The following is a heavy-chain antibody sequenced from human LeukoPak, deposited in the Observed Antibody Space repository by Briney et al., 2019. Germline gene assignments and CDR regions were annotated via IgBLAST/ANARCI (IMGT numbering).Heavy chain of an antibody. CDR2: IYYSGST. CDR1: GSSISNSGYY. Sequence: PSETLSLPSTVSGSSISNSGYYWGWIRQPPGKGLEWIATIYYSGSTYYNPSLKSRVTMSVDTSKNQFSLNLISVTASDTAVYYCATHGAAVAGGFDPWGQGTLVTVSS. V-gene: IGHV4-39*01. D-gene: IGHD6-19*01. CDR3: ATHGAAVAGGFDP. J-gene: IGHJ5*02.